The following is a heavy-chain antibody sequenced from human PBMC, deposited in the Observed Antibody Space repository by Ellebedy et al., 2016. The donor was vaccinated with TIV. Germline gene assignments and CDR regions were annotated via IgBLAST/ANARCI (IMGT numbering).Heavy chain of an antibody. D-gene: IGHD3-22*01. J-gene: IGHJ3*02. CDR3: TSDRKPYYYDSSGNWKDAFDI. CDR2: MNPNSGNT. CDR1: GYTFTSYD. Sequence: AASEKVSCKASGYTFTSYDINWVRQATGQGLEWMGLMNPNSGNTGYAKTFQGRVTMTRNTSISTAYMELSSMRSEDTAVYYCTSDRKPYYYDSSGNWKDAFDIWGQGTMVTVSS. V-gene: IGHV1-8*01.